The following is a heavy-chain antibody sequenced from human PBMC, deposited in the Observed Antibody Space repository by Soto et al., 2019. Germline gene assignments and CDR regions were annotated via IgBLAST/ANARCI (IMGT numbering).Heavy chain of an antibody. CDR1: GYTFTNYG. CDR2: LNSYNLKT. J-gene: IGHJ4*02. CDR3: AITPGSYTAVDY. V-gene: IGHV1-18*01. Sequence: QVHLLQSGPEVKKPGASVKVSCKASGYTFTNYGISWVRKAPGQGLEWMGWLNSYNLKTEYAQKFQGRVTMTRDTSTTTVYMELRRLRSDDTAVYYCAITPGSYTAVDYLGQGTLVTVSS. D-gene: IGHD1-26*01.